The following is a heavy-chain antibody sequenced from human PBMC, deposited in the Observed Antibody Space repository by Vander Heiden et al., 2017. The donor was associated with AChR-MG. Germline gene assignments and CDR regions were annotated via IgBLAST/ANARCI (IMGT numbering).Heavy chain of an antibody. V-gene: IGHV1-2*02. Sequence: QLQLVQSGAEVKKPGASVKISCKASGYTFTTFYIHWVRQAPGQGLEWIGWMNPNSGATIYAQKFQGRVTMTRDTSISTAYMDLSRLKSDDTAVYYCARAGDYSNYPFDYWGQGTLVIVSS. CDR3: ARAGDYSNYPFDY. CDR1: GYTFTTFY. CDR2: MNPNSGAT. J-gene: IGHJ4*02. D-gene: IGHD4-4*01.